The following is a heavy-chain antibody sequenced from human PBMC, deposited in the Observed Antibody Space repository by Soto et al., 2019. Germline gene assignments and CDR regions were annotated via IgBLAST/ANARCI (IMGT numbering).Heavy chain of an antibody. D-gene: IGHD1-1*01. CDR3: ARRPGTSHYYYYHYMDV. CDR1: GFTFSSYW. V-gene: IGHV3-74*01. CDR2: INSDASSI. Sequence: GGSLRLSCAASGFTFSSYWMQWVRQAPGKGLVWVSRINSDASSISYADSVKGRFTISRDNAKNTLYLQMNSLRAEDTAVYYCARRPGTSHYYYYHYMDVWGKGTTVTVSS. J-gene: IGHJ6*03.